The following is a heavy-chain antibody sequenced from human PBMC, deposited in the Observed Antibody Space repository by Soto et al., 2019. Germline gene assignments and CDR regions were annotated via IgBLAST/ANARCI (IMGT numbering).Heavy chain of an antibody. CDR1: GGSISSGGYS. V-gene: IGHV4-30-2*01. CDR3: ARSVYYGSGKPGNAFDI. Sequence: SETLSLTCAVSGGSISSGGYSWSWIRQPPGKGLEWIGYIYHSGSTYYNPSLKSRVTISVDRSKNQFSLKLSSVTAADTAVYYCARSVYYGSGKPGNAFDIWGQGTMVTVSS. D-gene: IGHD3-10*01. CDR2: IYHSGST. J-gene: IGHJ3*02.